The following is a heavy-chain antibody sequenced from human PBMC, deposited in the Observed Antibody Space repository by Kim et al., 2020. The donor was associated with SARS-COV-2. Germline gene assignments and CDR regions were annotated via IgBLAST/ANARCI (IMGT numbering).Heavy chain of an antibody. J-gene: IGHJ4*02. D-gene: IGHD6-19*01. CDR1: GYTFTGYY. Sequence: ASVKVSCKASGYTFTGYYIYWVRQAPGQGLEWMGWINPNNGGTNYAQNFRDRVTMTRDTSTSTAYMELSRLRFGDTAVYYCARDTGYNSGWVDYWGQGTLVTVSS. CDR3: ARDTGYNSGWVDY. V-gene: IGHV1-2*02. CDR2: INPNNGGT.